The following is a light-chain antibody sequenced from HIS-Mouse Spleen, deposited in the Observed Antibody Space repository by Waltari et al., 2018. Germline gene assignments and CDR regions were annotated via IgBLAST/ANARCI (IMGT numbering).Light chain of an antibody. V-gene: IGLV2-14*03. CDR1: SSAVGGYNY. CDR2: DVS. CDR3: SSYTSSSTWV. Sequence: QSALPQPASVSGSPGQSITIPCTGTSSAVGGYNYVSWYQQHPGKAPKLMIYDVSNRPSGVSNRFSGSKSGNTASLTISGLQAEDEADYYCSSYTSSSTWVFGGGTKLTVL. J-gene: IGLJ3*02.